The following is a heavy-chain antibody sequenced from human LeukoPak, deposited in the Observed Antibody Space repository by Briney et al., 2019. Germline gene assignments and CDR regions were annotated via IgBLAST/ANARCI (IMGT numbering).Heavy chain of an antibody. CDR1: GYTFTGYY. V-gene: IGHV1-2*02. Sequence: GASVEVSCTASGYTFTGYYMHWVRQAPGQGLEWMGWINPNSGGTNYAQKFQGRVTMTRDTSISTAYMELSRLRSDDTAVYYCARSGPKDTAMDALWGYWGQGTLVTVSS. CDR2: INPNSGGT. J-gene: IGHJ4*02. CDR3: ARSGPKDTAMDALWGY. D-gene: IGHD5-18*01.